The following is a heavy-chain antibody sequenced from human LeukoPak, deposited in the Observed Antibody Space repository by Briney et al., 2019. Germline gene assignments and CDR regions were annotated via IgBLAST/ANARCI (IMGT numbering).Heavy chain of an antibody. J-gene: IGHJ4*02. CDR3: ARDRGYSYGYDY. V-gene: IGHV4-59*01. CDR2: ISYSGST. CDR1: GGSISSYY. D-gene: IGHD5-18*01. Sequence: SETMSLTCTVSGGSISSYYWSWIRQPPGKGLEWIGYISYSGSTNYNPSLKSRATISVDTSKNQFSLKLRSATAADTAVYYCARDRGYSYGYDYWGQGTLVTVSS.